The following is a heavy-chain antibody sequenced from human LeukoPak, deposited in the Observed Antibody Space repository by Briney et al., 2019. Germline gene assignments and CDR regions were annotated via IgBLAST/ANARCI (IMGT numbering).Heavy chain of an antibody. J-gene: IGHJ4*02. Sequence: PSETLSLTCSVSGVPISSRSYYWGWIRQPPGKGLEWIGSMYFSGTTYYNPSLKSRVTISVDKSKNQFSLKLSSVTAADTAVYYCASNGAFGEQSMPFDYWGQGTLVTVSS. D-gene: IGHD3-10*01. CDR3: ASNGAFGEQSMPFDY. V-gene: IGHV4-39*07. CDR1: GVPISSRSYY. CDR2: MYFSGTT.